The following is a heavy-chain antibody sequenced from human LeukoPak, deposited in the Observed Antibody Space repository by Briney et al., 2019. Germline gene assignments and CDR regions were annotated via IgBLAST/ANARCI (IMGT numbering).Heavy chain of an antibody. Sequence: GGSLRLSCAASGFTFSSYGMHWVRQAPGKGLEWVAFIRYDGSNKYYADSVKGRFTISRDNSKNTLYLQMNSLRAEDPAVYYCAKDLDSGSPGIVPWGQGTLVTVSS. D-gene: IGHD1-26*01. V-gene: IGHV3-30*02. J-gene: IGHJ5*02. CDR2: IRYDGSNK. CDR3: AKDLDSGSPGIVP. CDR1: GFTFSSYG.